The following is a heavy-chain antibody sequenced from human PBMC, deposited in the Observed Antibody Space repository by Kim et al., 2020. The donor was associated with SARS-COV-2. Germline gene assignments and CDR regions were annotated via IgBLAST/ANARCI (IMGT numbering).Heavy chain of an antibody. CDR1: GFTFSSYW. D-gene: IGHD3-22*01. CDR3: ARDRDYYDSSGYYYMDYYYGMDV. CDR2: IKQDGSEK. V-gene: IGHV3-7*03. Sequence: GGSLRLSCAASGFTFSSYWMSWVRQAPGKGLEWVANIKQDGSEKYYVDSVKGRFTISRDNAKNSLYLQMNSLRAEDTAVYYCARDRDYYDSSGYYYMDYYYGMDVWGQGTTVTVSS. J-gene: IGHJ6*02.